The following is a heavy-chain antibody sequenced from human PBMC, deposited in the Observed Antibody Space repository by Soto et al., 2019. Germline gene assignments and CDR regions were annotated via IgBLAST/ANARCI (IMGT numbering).Heavy chain of an antibody. Sequence: GASVKVSCKTSGYTFTSYGISWVRQAPGQGLEWMGWISAYNGNTNYAQKLQGRVTMTTDTSTSTAYMELRSLRSDDTAVYYCARRVNYGSVSSYYMDVWGTGTTVTVSS. CDR1: GYTFTSYG. V-gene: IGHV1-18*01. J-gene: IGHJ6*03. CDR3: ARRVNYGSVSSYYMDV. CDR2: ISAYNGNT. D-gene: IGHD3-10*01.